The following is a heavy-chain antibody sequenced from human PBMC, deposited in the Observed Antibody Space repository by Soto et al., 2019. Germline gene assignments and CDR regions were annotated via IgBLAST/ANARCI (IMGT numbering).Heavy chain of an antibody. CDR2: TSGGGGDT. CDR1: GFTFSTYG. Sequence: EVQLLESGGGLVQPRGSLRLSCAASGFTFSTYGMSWVRQAPGKGLEWVSVTSGGGGDTYYAGSVKGRFTISRDNSKNTLYLETNSLRAEDTAVYYCAKTQQWGLPLSGGMDVWGQGTTVTVSS. CDR3: AKTQQWGLPLSGGMDV. D-gene: IGHD6-19*01. J-gene: IGHJ6*02. V-gene: IGHV3-23*01.